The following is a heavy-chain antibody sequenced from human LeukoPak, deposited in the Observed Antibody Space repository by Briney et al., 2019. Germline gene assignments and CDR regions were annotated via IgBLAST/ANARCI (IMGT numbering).Heavy chain of an antibody. Sequence: PSETLSLTCAVYGGSFSGYYWSWIRQPPGKGLEWIGEINHSGSTNYNPSLKSRVTISVDTSKNQFSLKLSSATAADTAVYYCAREGDWYSSTAAFDYWGQGTLVTVSS. CDR3: AREGDWYSSTAAFDY. CDR2: INHSGST. J-gene: IGHJ4*02. V-gene: IGHV4-34*01. CDR1: GGSFSGYY. D-gene: IGHD6-13*01.